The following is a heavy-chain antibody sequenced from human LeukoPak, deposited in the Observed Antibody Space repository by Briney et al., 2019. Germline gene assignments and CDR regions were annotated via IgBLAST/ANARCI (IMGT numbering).Heavy chain of an antibody. V-gene: IGHV4-4*07. CDR1: GGSLSSYY. Sequence: SETLSLTCSVSGGSLSSYYWNWIRQPAGEGLEWIGHMYITGSTNYNPALKSRVSMSLDTSKNQFSLKLSSVTAADTAVYYCATSVDTAMVGVYWGQGTLVTVSS. CDR2: MYITGST. J-gene: IGHJ4*02. D-gene: IGHD5-18*01. CDR3: ATSVDTAMVGVY.